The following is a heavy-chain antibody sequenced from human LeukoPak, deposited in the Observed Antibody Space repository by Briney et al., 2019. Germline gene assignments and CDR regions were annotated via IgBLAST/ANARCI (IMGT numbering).Heavy chain of an antibody. V-gene: IGHV5-51*01. Sequence: GESLKISCKTSGYSFTLYWIGWVRQMPGKGLEWVGTIYPGDSDARYSPSFEGQVTISVDRSISTAYLQLNSLKASDTAMYYCARHHGSGRSPHYFDYWGQGTLVTVSS. D-gene: IGHD2-15*01. CDR3: ARHHGSGRSPHYFDY. J-gene: IGHJ4*02. CDR1: GYSFTLYW. CDR2: IYPGDSDA.